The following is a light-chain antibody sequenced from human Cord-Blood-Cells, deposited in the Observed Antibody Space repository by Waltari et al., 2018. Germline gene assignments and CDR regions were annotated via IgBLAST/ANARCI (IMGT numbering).Light chain of an antibody. CDR1: IAHSSSA. CDR2: LNSDGSH. J-gene: IGLJ3*02. Sequence: LVLLLSPSATAFPGPSVHPTCTLTIAHSSSAFAWHLQQPEKGPRYLTKLNSDGSHSKGDGIPDRFSGSSSGAERYLTISSLQSEDEADYYCQTWGTGLWVFGGGTKLTVL. V-gene: IGLV4-69*01. CDR3: QTWGTGLWV.